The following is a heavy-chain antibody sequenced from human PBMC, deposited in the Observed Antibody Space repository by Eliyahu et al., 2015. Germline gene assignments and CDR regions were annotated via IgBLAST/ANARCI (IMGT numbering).Heavy chain of an antibody. CDR3: AKGFHYGVTDAFDI. D-gene: IGHD4-17*01. CDR2: ISWNSGSI. V-gene: IGHV3-9*01. Sequence: EVQLVESGGGLVQPGRSLRLSCAASGFTFDDYAMHWVRQAPGKGLEWVSGISWNSGSIGYADSVKGRFTISRDNAKNSLYLQMNSLRVEDTALYYCAKGFHYGVTDAFDIWGQGTMVTVSS. CDR1: GFTFDDYA. J-gene: IGHJ3*02.